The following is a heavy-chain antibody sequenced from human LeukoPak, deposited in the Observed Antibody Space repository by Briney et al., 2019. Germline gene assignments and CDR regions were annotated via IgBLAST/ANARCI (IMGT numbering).Heavy chain of an antibody. CDR3: ARGYSGTYRIDY. V-gene: IGHV3-74*01. Sequence: QPGGSPRLSCAASGFTLSSYWMHWVRQAPGKGLVWVSRINSDGSSTSYADSVKGRFTISRDNAKNTLSLQMNSLRADDTAVYYCARGYSGTYRIDYWGQGTLVTVSS. J-gene: IGHJ4*02. CDR2: INSDGSST. D-gene: IGHD1-26*01. CDR1: GFTLSSYW.